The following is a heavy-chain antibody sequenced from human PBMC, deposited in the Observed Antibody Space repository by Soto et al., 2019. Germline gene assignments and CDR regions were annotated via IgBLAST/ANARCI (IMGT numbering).Heavy chain of an antibody. D-gene: IGHD2-2*01. J-gene: IGHJ4*02. CDR3: ARASSSTSGAIEY. CDR2: IKEDGSEK. V-gene: IGHV3-7*04. Sequence: VQLVESGGGLVQPGGSLRLSCAASAFTFRNYWMSWVRQAPGKGLECVAKIKEDGSEKYYVDSVKGRFTISRDNAKNSMYLQMNSLTVEDTAMYYCARASSSTSGAIEYWGQGTLATVSS. CDR1: AFTFRNYW.